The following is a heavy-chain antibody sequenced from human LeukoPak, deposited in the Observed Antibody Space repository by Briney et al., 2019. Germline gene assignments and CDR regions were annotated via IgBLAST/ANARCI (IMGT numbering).Heavy chain of an antibody. CDR3: ARNGDYSLDS. J-gene: IGHJ5*01. Sequence: SETLSLTCAVYGGSFSAYYWSWVRQPPGKGLEWIGETLHSGNTSHNPSLQSRVTMSINTSKSQFSLRLTSVTAADTAIYYCARNGDYSLDSWGQGTLVTVSS. CDR2: TLHSGNT. CDR1: GGSFSAYY. V-gene: IGHV4-34*12. D-gene: IGHD4-17*01.